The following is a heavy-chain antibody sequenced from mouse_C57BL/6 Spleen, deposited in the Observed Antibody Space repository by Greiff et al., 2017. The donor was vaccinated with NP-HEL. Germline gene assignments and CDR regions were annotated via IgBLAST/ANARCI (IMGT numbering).Heavy chain of an antibody. V-gene: IGHV5-9-1*02. CDR3: TRSPPEGYSLAY. Sequence: EVMLVESGEGLVKPGGSLKLSCAASGFTFSSYAMSWVRQTPEKRLEWVAYISSGGDYIYYADTVKGRFTISSDNARNTLYLQMSSLKSDDTAMYYCTRSPPEGYSLAYWGQGTLVTVSA. CDR1: GFTFSSYA. D-gene: IGHD2-3*01. J-gene: IGHJ3*01. CDR2: ISSGGDYI.